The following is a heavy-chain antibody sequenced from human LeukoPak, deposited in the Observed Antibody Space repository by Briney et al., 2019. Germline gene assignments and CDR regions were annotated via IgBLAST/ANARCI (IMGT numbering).Heavy chain of an antibody. V-gene: IGHV3-30*03. CDR1: GFTFSDYY. J-gene: IGHJ4*02. CDR3: ARATVVVILDY. CDR2: ISYDGSNK. D-gene: IGHD3-22*01. Sequence: GGSLRLSCAASGFTFSDYYMSWIRQAPGKGLEWVAVISYDGSNKYYADSVKGRFTISRDNSKNTLYLQMNSLRAEDTAVYYCARATVVVILDYWGQGTLVTVSS.